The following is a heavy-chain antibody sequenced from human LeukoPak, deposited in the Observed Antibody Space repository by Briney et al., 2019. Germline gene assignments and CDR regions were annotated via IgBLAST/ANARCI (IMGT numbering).Heavy chain of an antibody. CDR2: IDHSGTT. J-gene: IGHJ4*02. CDR1: GGSFSGYH. D-gene: IGHD1-1*01. Sequence: SETLSLTCAVYGGSFSGYHWGWIRQPPGRGLEWIGEIDHSGTTNYNPSLKSRVTISVDTSEKQFSLKLSSVTAADMAVYYCARGGWNKFDYWGQGTLVTVSS. CDR3: ARGGWNKFDY. V-gene: IGHV4-34*01.